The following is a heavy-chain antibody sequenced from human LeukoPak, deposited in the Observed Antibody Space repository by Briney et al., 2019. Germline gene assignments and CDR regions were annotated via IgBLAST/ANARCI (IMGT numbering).Heavy chain of an antibody. V-gene: IGHV3-30*18. Sequence: GGSLRLSCAASGFTFSSYGMHWVRQAPGKGLEWVAVISYEGSNKYYADSVKGRFTISRDNSKNTLYLQMNSLRAEDTAVYYCAKDGYYYDSSGYYLRYYYYGMDVWGQGTTVTVSS. D-gene: IGHD3-22*01. CDR3: AKDGYYYDSSGYYLRYYYYGMDV. CDR2: ISYEGSNK. J-gene: IGHJ6*02. CDR1: GFTFSSYG.